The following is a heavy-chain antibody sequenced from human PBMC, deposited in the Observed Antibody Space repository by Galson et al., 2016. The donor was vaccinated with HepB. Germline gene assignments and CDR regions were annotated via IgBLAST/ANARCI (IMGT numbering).Heavy chain of an antibody. D-gene: IGHD3-16*01. CDR2: IHYSGSS. J-gene: IGHJ3*02. CDR3: ARWGTYSEKHAFDI. V-gene: IGHV4-59*01. Sequence: SETLSLTCTVSDDSISNYYWNWIRQPPGKGLEWIGYIHYSGSSKCNPTLKSRVTMSVDTSKNQFSLRLSSVTAADTAVYYCARWGTYSEKHAFDIWGQGTMVTVSS. CDR1: DDSISNYY.